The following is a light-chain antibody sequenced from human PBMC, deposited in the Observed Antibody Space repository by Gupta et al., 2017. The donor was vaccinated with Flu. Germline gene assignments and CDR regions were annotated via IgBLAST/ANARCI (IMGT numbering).Light chain of an antibody. Sequence: SVTISCTGTSSDVGGFNYVSWYQQHPGKAPKLMVYDVSNRPSGVPDRFSGSKSGNTASLTISGLQAEDEADYYCTSYARNNMRALGGGTKLTVL. J-gene: IGLJ2*01. V-gene: IGLV2-8*01. CDR2: DVS. CDR1: SSDVGGFNY. CDR3: TSYARNNMRA.